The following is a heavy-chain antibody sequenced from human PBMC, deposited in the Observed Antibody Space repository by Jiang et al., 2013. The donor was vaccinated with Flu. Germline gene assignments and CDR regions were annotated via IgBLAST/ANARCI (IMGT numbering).Heavy chain of an antibody. CDR3: AREPPPQRSSGTTMDY. J-gene: IGHJ4*02. Sequence: GAEVKKPGASVKVSCKASGYTFTSYAMHWVRQAPGQRLEWMGWINAGNGNTKYSQKFQGRVTITRDTSASTAYMELSSLRSEDTAVYYCAREPPPQRSSGTTMDYWGQGTLVTVSS. CDR2: INAGNGNT. CDR1: GYTFTSYA. D-gene: IGHD6-25*01. V-gene: IGHV1-3*01.